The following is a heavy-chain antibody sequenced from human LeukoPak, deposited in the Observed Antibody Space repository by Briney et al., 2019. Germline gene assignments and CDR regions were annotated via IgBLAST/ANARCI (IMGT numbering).Heavy chain of an antibody. CDR1: GGSISSSSYY. Sequence: SETLSLTCTVSGGSISSSSYYWGWIRQPPGKGLEWIGSIYYSGSTHYNPSLKSRVTISVDTSKNQFSLKLSSVTAADTAVYYCASQGSGWADYWGQGTLVTVSS. J-gene: IGHJ4*02. D-gene: IGHD6-19*01. CDR2: IYYSGST. V-gene: IGHV4-39*07. CDR3: ASQGSGWADY.